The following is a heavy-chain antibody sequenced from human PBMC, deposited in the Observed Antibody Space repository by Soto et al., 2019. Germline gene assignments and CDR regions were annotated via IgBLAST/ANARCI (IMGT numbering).Heavy chain of an antibody. J-gene: IGHJ4*02. D-gene: IGHD2-21*01. CDR2: IIPNLGTA. Sequence: QVQLVQSGAEVKEPGSSVKVSCKASGGGNLRDYRTTWVRRAPGQGLEWMGGIIPNLGTANYAQNFQGRVTITADESTNTVYMELRSLRSDDTAVYYCALGGDGYHFGAVYSGQGTPVTVSS. CDR1: GGGNLRDYR. CDR3: ALGGDGYHFGAVY. V-gene: IGHV1-69*01.